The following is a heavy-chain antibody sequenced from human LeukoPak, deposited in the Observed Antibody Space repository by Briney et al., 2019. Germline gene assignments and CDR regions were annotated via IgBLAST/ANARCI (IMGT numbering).Heavy chain of an antibody. CDR1: GFTFSGNG. V-gene: IGHV3-33*01. D-gene: IGHD1-26*01. CDR3: ARDLLYSGSYSWYFDL. J-gene: IGHJ2*01. CDR2: IYYDGSNK. Sequence: PGRSLRLSCAASGFTFSGNGMHWVRQAPGKGLEWVALIYYDGSNKYYVDSVKGRFTISRDNSKNMLYLQMNSLRAEDTAVYYCARDLLYSGSYSWYFDLWGRGIPVTVSS.